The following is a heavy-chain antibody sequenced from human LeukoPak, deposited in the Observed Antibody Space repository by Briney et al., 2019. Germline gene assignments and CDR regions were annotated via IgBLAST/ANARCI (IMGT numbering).Heavy chain of an antibody. V-gene: IGHV3-30*02. J-gene: IGHJ4*02. CDR1: RFTFSSYG. CDR2: IQYDGSNE. D-gene: IGHD3-9*01. Sequence: GGSLRLSCAASRFTFSSYGMHWVRQAPGKGLEWVAYIQYDGSNEQYADSVKGRFSISRDSSKNILYLQMNSLRAEDTAVYYCARGAYGYFDWLLQTPLYYFDYWGQGTLVTVSS. CDR3: ARGAYGYFDWLLQTPLYYFDY.